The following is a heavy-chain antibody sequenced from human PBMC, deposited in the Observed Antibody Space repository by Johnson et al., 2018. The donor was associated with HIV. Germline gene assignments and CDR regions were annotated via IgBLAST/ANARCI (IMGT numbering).Heavy chain of an antibody. J-gene: IGHJ3*02. D-gene: IGHD3-22*01. Sequence: LSCAASGFTFSDYYMSWIRQAPGKGLEWVSYISSSGSTIYYADSVKGRFTISRDNAKNSLYLQMNSLRAEDTAVYYCARDTYYYDSSGYLDAFDIWGQGTMVTVSS. V-gene: IGHV3-11*04. CDR2: ISSSGSTI. CDR3: ARDTYYYDSSGYLDAFDI. CDR1: GFTFSDYY.